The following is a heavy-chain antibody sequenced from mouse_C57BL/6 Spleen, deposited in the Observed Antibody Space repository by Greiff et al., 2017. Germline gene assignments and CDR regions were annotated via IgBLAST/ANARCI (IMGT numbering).Heavy chain of an antibody. CDR2: IDTANGNT. CDR3: ARLWFITVVATEYFDV. V-gene: IGHV14-3*01. Sequence: EVQLQESVAEFVRPGVSVKLSCTASGFNIKNTYMHWVKQRPEQGLEWIGRIDTANGNTKYAPKFQGRATITADTSSNTAYLQLSRLTSEDTAIYYCARLWFITVVATEYFDVWGTGTTVTVSS. CDR1: GFNIKNTY. D-gene: IGHD1-1*01. J-gene: IGHJ1*03.